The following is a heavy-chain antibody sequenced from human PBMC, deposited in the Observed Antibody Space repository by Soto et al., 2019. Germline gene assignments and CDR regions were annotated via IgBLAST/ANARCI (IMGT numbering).Heavy chain of an antibody. V-gene: IGHV3-30-3*01. D-gene: IGHD3-16*01. CDR3: ARDLPSGGGYYYYYGMDV. J-gene: IGHJ6*02. CDR2: ISYDGSNK. CDR1: GFTFSSYA. Sequence: GGSLRLSCAASGFTFSSYAMHWVRQAPGKGLEWVAVISYDGSNKYYADSVKGRFTISRDNSKNTLYLQMNSLRAEDTAVYYCARDLPSGGGYYYYYGMDVWGQGTTVTVSS.